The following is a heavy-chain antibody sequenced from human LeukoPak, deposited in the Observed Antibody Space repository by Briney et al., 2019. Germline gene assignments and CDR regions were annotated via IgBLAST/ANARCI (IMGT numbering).Heavy chain of an antibody. Sequence: GGSLRLSCAASGFTFSSYAMHWVRQAPGKGLEWVAVISYDGSNKYYADSVKGRFTISRDNSKNTLYLQMNSLRAEDTAVYYCARTRAGVRGVIGLVDYWGQGTLVTVSS. CDR2: ISYDGSNK. V-gene: IGHV3-30-3*01. CDR3: ARTRAGVRGVIGLVDY. D-gene: IGHD3-10*01. CDR1: GFTFSSYA. J-gene: IGHJ4*02.